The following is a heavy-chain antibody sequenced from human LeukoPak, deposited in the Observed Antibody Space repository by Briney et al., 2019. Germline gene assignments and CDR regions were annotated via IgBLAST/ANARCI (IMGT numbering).Heavy chain of an antibody. V-gene: IGHV3-23*01. J-gene: IGHJ4*02. CDR2: ISGSGGST. CDR1: GFTFSIYA. CDR3: AKGEYSSGWYLADY. Sequence: GGSLRLSCAASGFTFSIYAMSWVRQAPGKGLEWVSAISGSGGSTYYADSVKGRFTISRDNSKNTLYLKMNSLRAEDTAVYYCAKGEYSSGWYLADYWGQGTLVTVSS. D-gene: IGHD6-19*01.